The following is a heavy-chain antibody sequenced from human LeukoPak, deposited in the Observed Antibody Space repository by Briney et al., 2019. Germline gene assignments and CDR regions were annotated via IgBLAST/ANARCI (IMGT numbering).Heavy chain of an antibody. Sequence: PGGSLRLSCAGSGFTFSSYWLHWVRQVPGKGLVWISRIKSDGSSTNYADSVKGRFTTSRDNAKNTVFLQMNSLGVEDAAVYYCARAKLNGMDVWGQGTTVSVSS. CDR1: GFTFSSYW. J-gene: IGHJ6*02. V-gene: IGHV3-74*01. CDR3: ARAKLNGMDV. CDR2: IKSDGSST.